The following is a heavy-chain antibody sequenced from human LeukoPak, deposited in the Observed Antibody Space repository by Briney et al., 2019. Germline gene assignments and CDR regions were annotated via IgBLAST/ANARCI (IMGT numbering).Heavy chain of an antibody. D-gene: IGHD6-19*01. Sequence: GGSLRLSWAAAGFTFSSYAINWVRQAPGKGMEWVAVISYNGDNKNYVDSVKGRFTISRDNSKNTLYLQMNSLRAEDTAVYYCAKDRIAVAVFSFDYWGQGTLVTVSS. V-gene: IGHV3-30-3*01. CDR3: AKDRIAVAVFSFDY. CDR2: ISYNGDNK. CDR1: GFTFSSYA. J-gene: IGHJ4*02.